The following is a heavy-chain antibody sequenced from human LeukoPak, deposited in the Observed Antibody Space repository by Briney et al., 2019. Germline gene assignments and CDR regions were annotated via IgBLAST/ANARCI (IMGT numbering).Heavy chain of an antibody. CDR1: GDSVSSGNYY. Sequence: SSETLSLTCTVSGDSVSSGNYYWSWIRQPPGKGLEWIGYIFYSGSANYNPSLKSRVTISVNTSKNQFSLKLSSVTAADTARYYCARAGGYSFGYGVDVWGQGTTVTVSS. J-gene: IGHJ6*02. D-gene: IGHD5-18*01. V-gene: IGHV4-61*01. CDR3: ARAGGYSFGYGVDV. CDR2: IFYSGSA.